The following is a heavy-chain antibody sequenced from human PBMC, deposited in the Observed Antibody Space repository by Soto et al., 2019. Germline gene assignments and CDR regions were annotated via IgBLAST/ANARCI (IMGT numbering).Heavy chain of an antibody. D-gene: IGHD3-22*01. V-gene: IGHV4-59*01. J-gene: IGHJ3*02. CDR2: IYYSGST. Sequence: SETLSLTCTVSGGSISSYYWSWIRQPPGKGLEWFGYIYYSGSTNYNPSLKSRVTISVDTSKNQFSLKLSSVTAADTAVYYCARVLITYYYDSSGSILGAFDIWGQGTMVTVSS. CDR1: GGSISSYY. CDR3: ARVLITYYYDSSGSILGAFDI.